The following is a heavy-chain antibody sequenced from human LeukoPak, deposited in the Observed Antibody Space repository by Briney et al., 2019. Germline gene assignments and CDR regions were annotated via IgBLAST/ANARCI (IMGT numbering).Heavy chain of an antibody. CDR1: GGSISSGDYY. J-gene: IGHJ4*02. V-gene: IGHV4-30-4*01. CDR2: IYYSGST. CDR3: ARGGDIASSVGSHFDY. Sequence: SETLSLTCTVSGGSISSGDYYWSWIRQPPGKGLEWIGYIYYSGSTYYNPSLKSRVTISVDTSKNQFSLKLSSVTAADTAVYYCARGGDIASSVGSHFDYWGQGSLVTVSS. D-gene: IGHD5/OR15-5a*01.